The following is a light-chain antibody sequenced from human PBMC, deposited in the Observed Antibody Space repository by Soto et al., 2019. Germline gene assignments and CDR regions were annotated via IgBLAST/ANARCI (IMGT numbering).Light chain of an antibody. Sequence: EIVMTQSPATLSVSPGERATLSCRASQSVSNNLAWYQQKPGQAPRLLIYGSSTRATGIPARFSGSGSGTEFTLTISSLQSEDFAVYYCQQYNNWPLTFGGGNKVGIK. CDR3: QQYNNWPLT. V-gene: IGKV3-15*01. CDR1: QSVSNN. CDR2: GSS. J-gene: IGKJ4*01.